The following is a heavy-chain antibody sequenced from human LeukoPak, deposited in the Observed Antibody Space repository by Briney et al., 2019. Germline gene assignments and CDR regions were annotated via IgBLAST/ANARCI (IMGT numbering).Heavy chain of an antibody. J-gene: IGHJ4*02. D-gene: IGHD6-19*01. CDR2: ISGSGGST. CDR3: AKGVAVAGTGGDY. Sequence: GGSLRLSCAASGFTFSSYAMSWVRQAPGKGLEWVSAISGSGGSTYYADSVKGRFTISRDNSKNTLYLQMNSLRAEDTVVYYCAKGVAVAGTGGDYWGQGTLVTVSS. CDR1: GFTFSSYA. V-gene: IGHV3-23*01.